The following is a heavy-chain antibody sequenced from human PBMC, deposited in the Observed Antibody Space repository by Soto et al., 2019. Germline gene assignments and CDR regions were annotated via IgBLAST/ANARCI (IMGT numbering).Heavy chain of an antibody. CDR3: ARHEGNGNVWPLDY. V-gene: IGHV4-39*01. D-gene: IGHD2-8*01. CDR1: GDSIGTTHSY. Sequence: SETLSLTCTVSGDSIGTTHSYWAWIRQSPGKGLEWIGNIHYSGSTYYMPSLRSRVTLSVDTSKNQFSLRLTSVTAEDTAVYYCARHEGNGNVWPLDYWGQGILVAVS. J-gene: IGHJ4*02. CDR2: IHYSGST.